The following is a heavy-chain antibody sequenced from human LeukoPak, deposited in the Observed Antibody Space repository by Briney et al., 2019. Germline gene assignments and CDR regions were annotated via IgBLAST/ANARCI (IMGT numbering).Heavy chain of an antibody. Sequence: GGSLRLSCAASGFTFSSYGMHWVRQAPGKGLEWVAVISYDGSNKYCADSVKGRFTISRDNSKNTLYLQMNSLRAEDTAVYYCAKGVLRFLEWLPEVYGSDNWFDPWGQGTLVTVSS. CDR1: GFTFSSYG. CDR3: AKGVLRFLEWLPEVYGSDNWFDP. CDR2: ISYDGSNK. J-gene: IGHJ5*02. D-gene: IGHD3-3*01. V-gene: IGHV3-30*18.